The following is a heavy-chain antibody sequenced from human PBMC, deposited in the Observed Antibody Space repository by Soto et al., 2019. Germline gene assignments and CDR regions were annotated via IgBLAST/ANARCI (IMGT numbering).Heavy chain of an antibody. V-gene: IGHV3-64D*08. Sequence: GGSLRLSCSASGFTFSSYAMHWVRQAPGKGLEYVSAISSNGGSTYYADSVKGRFTISRDNSKDTLYLQMISLRAEDTAVYYCVKGGYCSSTSCYYYYGMDVWGQGTTVTVSS. J-gene: IGHJ6*02. CDR2: ISSNGGST. CDR1: GFTFSSYA. D-gene: IGHD2-2*01. CDR3: VKGGYCSSTSCYYYYGMDV.